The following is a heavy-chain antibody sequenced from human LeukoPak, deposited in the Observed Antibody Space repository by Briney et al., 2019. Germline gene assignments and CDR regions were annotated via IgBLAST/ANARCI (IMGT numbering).Heavy chain of an antibody. D-gene: IGHD7-27*01. CDR3: AKDGNWARFEN. Sequence: GGSLRLSCAASGFAFSNYGMNWVRQALGKGPEWVSGITGGGGTTYYADSVKGRFTISRDNSKNTLYLQMNSPRAEDTAAYYCAKDGNWARFENWGQGTLVTVSS. V-gene: IGHV3-23*01. CDR1: GFAFSNYG. J-gene: IGHJ4*02. CDR2: ITGGGGTT.